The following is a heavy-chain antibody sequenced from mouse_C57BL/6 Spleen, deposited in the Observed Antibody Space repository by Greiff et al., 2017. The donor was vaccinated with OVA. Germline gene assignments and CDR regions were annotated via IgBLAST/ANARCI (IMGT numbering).Heavy chain of an antibody. CDR3: ASLYYGNSAWFAY. CDR1: GFNIKDYY. CDR2: IDPKDGET. J-gene: IGHJ3*01. Sequence: VHVKQSGAELVKPGASVKLSCTASGFNIKDYYMHWVKQRTEQGLEWIGRIDPKDGETKYAPKFQGKATITADTSSNTAYLQLSSLTSEDTAVYYCASLYYGNSAWFAYWGQGTLVTVSA. D-gene: IGHD2-1*01. V-gene: IGHV14-2*01.